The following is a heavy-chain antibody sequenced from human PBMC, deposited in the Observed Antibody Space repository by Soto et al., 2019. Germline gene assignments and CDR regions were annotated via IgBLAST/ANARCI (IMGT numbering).Heavy chain of an antibody. CDR1: GYTLTAYY. V-gene: IGHV1-46*01. CDR3: ARSYVQNRPIDY. Sequence: GASVKVSCKASGYTLTAYYIHWVRPAPGQGREWMGIVNPGDGSTRYAQMFQDRVTMMRDTSTSTIYMELSSLRSEDTAVYYCARSYVQNRPIDYWGQGTLVTVSS. J-gene: IGHJ4*02. CDR2: VNPGDGST. D-gene: IGHD3-10*02.